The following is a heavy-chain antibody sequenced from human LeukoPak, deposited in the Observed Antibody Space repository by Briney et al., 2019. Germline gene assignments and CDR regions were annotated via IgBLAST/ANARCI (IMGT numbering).Heavy chain of an antibody. Sequence: ETLSLTCRVSGDSISSYYWSWIRQPPGKGLEWIGYIYYRGSTNYNSSLKSRVTISVDTSKNQFSLNLSSVTAADTAVYYCARAGSGWSFDYWGQGTLVTVSS. D-gene: IGHD6-19*01. CDR1: GDSISSYY. V-gene: IGHV4-59*01. CDR2: IYYRGST. J-gene: IGHJ4*02. CDR3: ARAGSGWSFDY.